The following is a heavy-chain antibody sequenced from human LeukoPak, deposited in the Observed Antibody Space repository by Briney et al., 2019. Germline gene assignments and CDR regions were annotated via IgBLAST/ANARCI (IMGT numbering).Heavy chain of an antibody. CDR3: AKVTMVRGVIIPDAFDI. CDR1: GFTFSSYA. CDR2: ISGSGGST. D-gene: IGHD3-10*01. J-gene: IGHJ3*02. V-gene: IGHV3-23*01. Sequence: GGSLRLSCAASGFTFSSYAMSWVRQAPGKGLEWVSAISGSGGSTYYADSVKGRFTISRDNSKNTLYLQMNSLRAEDTAVYYCAKVTMVRGVIIPDAFDIWGQGTMDTVSS.